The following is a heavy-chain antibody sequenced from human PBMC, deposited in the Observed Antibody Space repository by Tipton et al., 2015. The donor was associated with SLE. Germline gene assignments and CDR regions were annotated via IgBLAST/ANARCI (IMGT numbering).Heavy chain of an antibody. CDR3: ARDQEVGATWGAFDI. Sequence: SLRLSCAASGFTFSSYSMNWVRQAPGKGLEWVSSISSCSSYIYYADSVKGRFTVSRDNAKNSLYLQMNSLRAEDTAVYYCARDQEVGATWGAFDIWGQGTMVTVSS. D-gene: IGHD1-26*01. V-gene: IGHV3-21*01. CDR2: ISSCSSYI. J-gene: IGHJ3*02. CDR1: GFTFSSYS.